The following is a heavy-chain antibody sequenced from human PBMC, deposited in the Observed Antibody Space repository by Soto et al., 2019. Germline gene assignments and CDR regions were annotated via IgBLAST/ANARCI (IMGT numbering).Heavy chain of an antibody. D-gene: IGHD5-18*01. J-gene: IGHJ3*02. CDR3: ARPRGYGYGYDAFDM. CDR1: GYSFTSYW. Sequence: GESLKISCKTSGYSFTSYWIGWVRQLPGKGLEWMGIIYPGDSDTRLSPSFQGQVTISADKSISTAYLQWSSLKAPDTAMYYCARPRGYGYGYDAFDMWGQGTMVTVSS. V-gene: IGHV5-51*01. CDR2: IYPGDSDT.